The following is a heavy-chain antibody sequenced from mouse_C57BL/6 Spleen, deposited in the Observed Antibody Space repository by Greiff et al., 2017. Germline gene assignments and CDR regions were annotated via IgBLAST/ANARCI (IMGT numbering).Heavy chain of an antibody. V-gene: IGHV1-19*01. CDR1: GYTFTDYY. CDR2: INPYNGGT. Sequence: EVQLQQSGPVLVKPGASVKMSCKASGYTFTDYYMNWVKQSHGKSLEWIGVINPYNGGTSYNQKFKGKATLTVDKSSSTAYMELNSLTSEDSAVYYCARSYSSHAMDYWGQGTSVTVSS. CDR3: ARSYSSHAMDY. J-gene: IGHJ4*01. D-gene: IGHD1-1*01.